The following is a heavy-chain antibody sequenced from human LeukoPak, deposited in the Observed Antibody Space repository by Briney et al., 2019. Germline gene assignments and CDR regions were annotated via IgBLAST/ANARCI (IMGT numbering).Heavy chain of an antibody. V-gene: IGHV3-11*06. Sequence: PGGSLRLSCAASGFTFSDYYMSWLRQAPGKGLEWVSHISGSSTYTNYADSVKGRFTISRDNANNSLFLQMTSLTAEDTAVFYCARVGSRGYYFDYWGQGTLVSVSS. D-gene: IGHD1-26*01. CDR2: ISGSSTYT. CDR1: GFTFSDYY. CDR3: ARVGSRGYYFDY. J-gene: IGHJ4*02.